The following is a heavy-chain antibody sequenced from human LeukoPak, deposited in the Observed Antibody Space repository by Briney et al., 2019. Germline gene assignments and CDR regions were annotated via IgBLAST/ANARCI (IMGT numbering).Heavy chain of an antibody. V-gene: IGHV4-59*08. CDR2: IFHTGHT. CDR3: ARHPFSDGFDI. J-gene: IGHJ3*02. Sequence: SETLSLTCTVSGGYISTFYWSWLRQPPGKGLEWIGYIFHTGHTNYNPSLKGRVTISVDTSKNQFSLKLNSVTAADTAMYYCARHPFSDGFDIWGQGTMVTVSS. CDR1: GGYISTFY.